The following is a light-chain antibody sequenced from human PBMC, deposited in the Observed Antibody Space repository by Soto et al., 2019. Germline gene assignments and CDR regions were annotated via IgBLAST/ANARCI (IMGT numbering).Light chain of an antibody. CDR1: SSDVGGYNY. V-gene: IGLV2-11*01. J-gene: IGLJ1*01. CDR3: CSHAGSYTYV. Sequence: QSVLTQPRSVSGAPGQSLTISCTGTSSDVGGYNYVSWYQQYPGKVPKLTIYDVTKRPSGVPDRFSGSKSGNTASLTISELQSEDDADYYCCSHAGSYTYVFGTGTKVPVL. CDR2: DVT.